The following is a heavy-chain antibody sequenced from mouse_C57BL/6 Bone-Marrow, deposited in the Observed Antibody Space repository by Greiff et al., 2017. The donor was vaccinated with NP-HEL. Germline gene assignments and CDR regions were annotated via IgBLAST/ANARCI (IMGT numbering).Heavy chain of an antibody. Sequence: VQLQQPGAELVKPGASVKMSCKASGYTFTSYWITWVKQRPGQGLEWIGDIYPGSGSPNYNEKFKSKATLPVDTSSSTAYMQLSSLTSEDSAVYYCARNIYDGYYVRYFDYWGQGTTLTVSS. CDR1: GYTFTSYW. D-gene: IGHD2-3*01. CDR3: ARNIYDGYYVRYFDY. CDR2: IYPGSGSP. V-gene: IGHV1-55*01. J-gene: IGHJ2*01.